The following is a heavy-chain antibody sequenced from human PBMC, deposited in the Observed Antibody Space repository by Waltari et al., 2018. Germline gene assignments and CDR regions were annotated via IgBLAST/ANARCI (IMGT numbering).Heavy chain of an antibody. D-gene: IGHD3-16*01. V-gene: IGHV3-21*01. CDR2: ISSDGNYK. Sequence: EVQLVESGGGLVKPGGSLRLSCAASGFPFIPYSMNWVRQAPGKGLEWISSISSDGNYKHYADSVKGRFTVSRDNAKNSLSLQINSLTAEDTAVYYCASGGWGFYLGYWGQGALVTVSS. J-gene: IGHJ4*02. CDR1: GFPFIPYS. CDR3: ASGGWGFYLGY.